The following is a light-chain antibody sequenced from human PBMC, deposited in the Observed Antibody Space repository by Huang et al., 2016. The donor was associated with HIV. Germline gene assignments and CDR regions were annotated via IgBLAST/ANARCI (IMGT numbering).Light chain of an antibody. CDR1: ENIVYS. V-gene: IGKV1-39*01. CDR3: QQSRSLPRT. CDR2: AAS. J-gene: IGKJ4*01. Sequence: DIQLTQSPSSLSAFVGDGITITCRASENIVYSLSWFRQRPGRAPEALIYAASRLHAGGPSKFRATGSGTNFTLSIDGLGPEDFATYYCQQSRSLPRTYGGGTKVDI.